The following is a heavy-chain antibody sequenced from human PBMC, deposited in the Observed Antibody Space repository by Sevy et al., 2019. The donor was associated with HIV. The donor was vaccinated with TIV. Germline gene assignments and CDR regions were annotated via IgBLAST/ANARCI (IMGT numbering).Heavy chain of an antibody. CDR1: GFTFSSYS. J-gene: IGHJ6*02. CDR3: ASLSIAAAGGEAYYYGMDV. V-gene: IGHV3-21*01. CDR2: ISSSSSYI. D-gene: IGHD6-13*01. Sequence: GGSLRLSCAASGFTFSSYSMNWVRQAPGKGLEWVSSISSSSSYIYYEDSVKGRFTISRDNAKNSLYLQMNSLRAEDTAVYYCASLSIAAAGGEAYYYGMDVWGQGTTVTVSS.